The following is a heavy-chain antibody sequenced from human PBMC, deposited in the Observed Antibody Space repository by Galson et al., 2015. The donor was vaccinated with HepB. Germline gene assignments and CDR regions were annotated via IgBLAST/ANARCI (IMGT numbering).Heavy chain of an antibody. J-gene: IGHJ4*02. CDR2: ITATGSTT. D-gene: IGHD6-19*01. V-gene: IGHV3-23*01. CDR1: GFTFSNSA. Sequence: SLRLSCAASGFTFSNSAMNWVRQAPGKGLEWLSVITATGSTTYYADSVKGRFTISRDNSQKTLYLQMSSLRPEDTAVYFCVKVGQWVSLSDYWGQGTLVIVSS. CDR3: VKVGQWVSLSDY.